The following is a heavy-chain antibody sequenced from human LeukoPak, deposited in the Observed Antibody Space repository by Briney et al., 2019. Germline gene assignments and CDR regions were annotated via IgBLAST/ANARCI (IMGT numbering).Heavy chain of an antibody. D-gene: IGHD6-19*01. CDR3: ARDYVGVAGTFDY. V-gene: IGHV4-34*01. J-gene: IGHJ4*02. CDR1: GGSFSGYY. CDR2: INHSGST. Sequence: SETLSLTCAVYGGSFSGYYWSWIRQPPGKGLEWIGEINHSGSTNYNPSLKSRVSISVDTSKNQFSLKLSSVTAADTAVYFRARDYVGVAGTFDYWGQGTLVTVSS.